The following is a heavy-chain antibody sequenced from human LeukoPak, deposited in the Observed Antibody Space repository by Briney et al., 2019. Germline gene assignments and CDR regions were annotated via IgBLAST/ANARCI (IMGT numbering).Heavy chain of an antibody. J-gene: IGHJ3*02. CDR1: GGTFSSYA. Sequence: SVKVSCKASGGTFSSYAISWVRQAPGQGLEWMGRIIPILGIANYAQKFQGRVTITADKSTSTAYMELSSLRSEDTAVYYCARDRWHDAFDIWGQGTMVTVSS. D-gene: IGHD2-15*01. V-gene: IGHV1-69*04. CDR2: IIPILGIA. CDR3: ARDRWHDAFDI.